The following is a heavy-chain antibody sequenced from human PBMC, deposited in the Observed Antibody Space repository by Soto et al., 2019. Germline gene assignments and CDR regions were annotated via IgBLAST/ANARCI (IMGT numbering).Heavy chain of an antibody. CDR1: GGTFSSYA. D-gene: IGHD5-18*01. Sequence: SVKVSCKASGGTFSSYAISWVRQAPGQGLEWMGGIIPIFGTANYAQKFQGRVTITADESTSTAYMELSSLRSEDTAVYYCARDDGYSYGPAAFDIWGQGTMVTVSS. V-gene: IGHV1-69*13. CDR2: IIPIFGTA. CDR3: ARDDGYSYGPAAFDI. J-gene: IGHJ3*02.